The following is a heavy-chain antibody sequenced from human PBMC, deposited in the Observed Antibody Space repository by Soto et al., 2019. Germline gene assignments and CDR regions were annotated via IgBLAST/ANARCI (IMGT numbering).Heavy chain of an antibody. Sequence: GGSLRLSCAASGFTFSSYGMHWVRQAPGKGLEWVAVIWYDGSNKYYADSVKGRFTISRDNSKNTLYLQMNSLRAEDTAVYYCARPGYSSGRPETNFDYWGQGTLVTVS. CDR3: ARPGYSSGRPETNFDY. CDR2: IWYDGSNK. D-gene: IGHD6-19*01. J-gene: IGHJ4*02. CDR1: GFTFSSYG. V-gene: IGHV3-33*01.